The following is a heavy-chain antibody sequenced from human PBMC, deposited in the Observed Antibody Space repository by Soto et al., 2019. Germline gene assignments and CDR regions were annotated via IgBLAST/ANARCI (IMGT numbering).Heavy chain of an antibody. CDR1: GDSISNYY. D-gene: IGHD4-17*01. CDR3: ARAKGDYHFDN. J-gene: IGHJ4*02. CDR2: VYYNENT. Sequence: SQTLSLTCTVSGDSISNYYWSWIRQPPGKGLEYIGYVYYNENTNSNPSLKSRVTILVDTSNNQFSLRLSSVTAADTAMYYCARAKGDYHFDNWGQGILVTVS. V-gene: IGHV4-59*01.